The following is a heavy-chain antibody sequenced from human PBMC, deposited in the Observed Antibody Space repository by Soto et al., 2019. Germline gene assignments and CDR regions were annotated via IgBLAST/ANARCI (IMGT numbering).Heavy chain of an antibody. J-gene: IGHJ5*02. CDR2: INPDNGNT. D-gene: IGHD2-15*01. CDR3: ARGIATGQLDP. CDR1: GYTFTRYT. V-gene: IGHV1-3*01. Sequence: QVQLVQSGAEVKKPGASVKISCKASGYTFTRYTMNWVRQAPGQRLEWMGWINPDNGNTKSSQNFQDRVIITRDTPASTAYMDLSSLRSEDTAVYYCARGIATGQLDPWGQGTLVTVSS.